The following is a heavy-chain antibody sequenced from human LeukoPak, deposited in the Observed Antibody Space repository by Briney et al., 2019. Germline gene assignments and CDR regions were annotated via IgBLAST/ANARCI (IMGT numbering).Heavy chain of an antibody. Sequence: SVKVSCKASGFTFTSSAMQWVRQARGQRLEWIGWIVVGSGNTNYAQKFQERVTITRDMSTSTAHMELSSLRSEDTAVYYCAARRYDYVWGSYWGAFDIWGQGTMVTVSS. CDR1: GFTFTSSA. D-gene: IGHD3-16*01. CDR3: AARRYDYVWGSYWGAFDI. J-gene: IGHJ3*02. V-gene: IGHV1-58*02. CDR2: IVVGSGNT.